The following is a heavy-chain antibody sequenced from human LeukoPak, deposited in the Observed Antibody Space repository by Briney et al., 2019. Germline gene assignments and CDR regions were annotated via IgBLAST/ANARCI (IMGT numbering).Heavy chain of an antibody. CDR2: ISSGGPTI. V-gene: IGHV3-48*03. Sequence: GGSLRLSCAASGFTFSNHEINWVRQAPGKGLEWVSFISSGGPTIYYADSVKGRFTISRDNAKNSLYLQMNSLRAGDTAVYYCARGSYYIDYWGQGTLVTVSS. J-gene: IGHJ4*02. D-gene: IGHD3-10*01. CDR3: ARGSYYIDY. CDR1: GFTFSNHE.